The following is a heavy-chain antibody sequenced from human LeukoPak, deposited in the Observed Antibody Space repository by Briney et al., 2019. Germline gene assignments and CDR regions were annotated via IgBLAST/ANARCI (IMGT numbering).Heavy chain of an antibody. CDR3: ARSPKFQWLQLTTFDY. D-gene: IGHD6-19*01. J-gene: IGHJ4*02. V-gene: IGHV4-61*02. CDR1: GGSISSGSYY. Sequence: SETLSLTCTVSGGSISSGSYYWNWIRQPAGKGLEWIGRIYTSGSTNYNPSLKSRVTISVDTSKNQFSLKLSSVTAADTAVYYCARSPKFQWLQLTTFDYWGQGTLVTVSS. CDR2: IYTSGST.